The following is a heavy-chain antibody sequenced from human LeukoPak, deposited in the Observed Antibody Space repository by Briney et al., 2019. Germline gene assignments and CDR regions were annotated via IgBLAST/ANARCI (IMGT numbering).Heavy chain of an antibody. V-gene: IGHV3-11*06. J-gene: IGHJ3*02. Sequence: GGSLRLSCAASGFTFSDYYMSWIRQAPGKGLEWVSYISSSSSYTNYADSVKGRFTISRDNAKNSLYLQMNSLRAEDTAVYYCARYSATPRGAFDIWGQGTMVTVSS. D-gene: IGHD1-26*01. CDR3: ARYSATPRGAFDI. CDR1: GFTFSDYY. CDR2: ISSSSSYT.